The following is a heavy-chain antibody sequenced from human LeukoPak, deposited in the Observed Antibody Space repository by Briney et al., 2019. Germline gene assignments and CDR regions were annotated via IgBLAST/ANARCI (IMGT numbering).Heavy chain of an antibody. V-gene: IGHV6-1*01. J-gene: IGHJ4*02. D-gene: IGHD4-11*01. CDR3: VRVGYSNGRFCS. CDR2: TYYRSKWKS. CDR1: GDSVSNDSAP. Sequence: SQTLSLTCAISGDSVSNDSAPWSWIRQSPSRGLEWLGRTYYRSKWKSDYAVSVKGRITINPDTSKNQFSLQLNSVIPEDSALYFCVRVGYSNGRFCSWGQGTLVTVSS.